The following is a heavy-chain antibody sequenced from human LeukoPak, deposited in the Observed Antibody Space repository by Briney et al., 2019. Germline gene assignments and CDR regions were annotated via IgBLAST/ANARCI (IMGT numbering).Heavy chain of an antibody. CDR3: ALRGYSYGSPYYYYYYMDV. D-gene: IGHD5-18*01. CDR2: VNPNSGNT. CDR1: GYTFTSYD. J-gene: IGHJ6*03. V-gene: IGHV1-8*01. Sequence: ASVKVSCKASGYTFTSYDINWVRQATGQGLEWMGWVNPNSGNTGYAQKFQGRVTMTRNTSISTAYMELSSLRSEDTAVYYCALRGYSYGSPYYYYYYMDVWGKGTTVTVSS.